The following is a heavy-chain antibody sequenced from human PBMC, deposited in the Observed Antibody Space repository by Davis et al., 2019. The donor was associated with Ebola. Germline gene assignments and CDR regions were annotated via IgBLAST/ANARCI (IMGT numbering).Heavy chain of an antibody. Sequence: AASVKVSCKASGYTFTSYGITWVRQAPGQGLEWMGWINPHNGNTIYAQKFQDRVIVTEDTSTDTAYMELSSLRSDDTAVDYCTIGGTTGGFDYWGQGTLVTVSS. D-gene: IGHD3-16*01. CDR1: GYTFTSYG. V-gene: IGHV1-18*04. CDR3: TIGGTTGGFDY. CDR2: INPHNGNT. J-gene: IGHJ4*02.